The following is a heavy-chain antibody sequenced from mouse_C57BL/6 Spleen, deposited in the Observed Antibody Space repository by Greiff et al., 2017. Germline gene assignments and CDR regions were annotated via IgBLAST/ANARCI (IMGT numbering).Heavy chain of an antibody. CDR3: ARNTDSSGVASFDY. V-gene: IGHV2-9-1*01. J-gene: IGHJ2*01. CDR2: IWTGGGT. D-gene: IGHD3-2*01. CDR1: GFSFTSYA. Sequence: VMLVESGPGLVAPSQSLSITCTVSGFSFTSYAISWVRQPPGQGLEWLGVIWTGGGTNYNSALKSRLSISKDNSKSQVFLQMNSLQTDDTARYYCARNTDSSGVASFDYWGQGTTLTVSS.